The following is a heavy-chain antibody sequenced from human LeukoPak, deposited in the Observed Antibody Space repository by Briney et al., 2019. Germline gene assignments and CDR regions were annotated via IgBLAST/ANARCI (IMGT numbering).Heavy chain of an antibody. D-gene: IGHD3-3*01. CDR1: GFTFSSYA. CDR2: ISGSGGST. J-gene: IGHJ4*02. CDR3: AKTFLGYDFWSGYFDY. Sequence: GGSLRLSCAASGFTFSSYAMSWVRQAPGKGLEWVSAISGSGGSTYYADSVKGRFTISRDNSKNTLYLQVNSLRAEDTAVYYCAKTFLGYDFWSGYFDYWGQGTLVTVSS. V-gene: IGHV3-23*01.